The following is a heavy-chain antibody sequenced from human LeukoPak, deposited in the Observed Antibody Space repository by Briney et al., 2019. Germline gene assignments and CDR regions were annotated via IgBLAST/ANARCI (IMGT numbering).Heavy chain of an antibody. D-gene: IGHD3-10*01. CDR1: GFTVSSNS. CDR2: IYSGGRT. CDR3: ARDLGGSGNYYTNDAFDI. J-gene: IGHJ3*02. Sequence: GGSLRLSCAASGFTVSSNSMSWVRQAPGKGLELVSVIYSGGRTFYAESVKGRVTISRDNSKNALYLQMSRLRVEDTAVYYCARDLGGSGNYYTNDAFDIWGQGTMVTVSS. V-gene: IGHV3-66*01.